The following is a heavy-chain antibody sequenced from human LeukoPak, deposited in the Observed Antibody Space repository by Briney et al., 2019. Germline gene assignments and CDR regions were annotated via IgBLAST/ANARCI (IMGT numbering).Heavy chain of an antibody. D-gene: IGHD4-17*01. CDR2: ISAYNGNT. Sequence: ASVKVSCKASGYTFTSYGISWVRQAPGQGLEWMGWISAYNGNTNYAQKLQGRVTMTTDTSTSTAYMELRSLRSEDTAVYYCARTQYGDYELTTWGQGTLVTVSS. J-gene: IGHJ5*02. CDR1: GYTFTSYG. CDR3: ARTQYGDYELTT. V-gene: IGHV1-18*01.